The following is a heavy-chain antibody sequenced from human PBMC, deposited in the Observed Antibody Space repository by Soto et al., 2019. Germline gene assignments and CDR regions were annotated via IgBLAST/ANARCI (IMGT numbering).Heavy chain of an antibody. CDR1: AFTFSGYG. CDR3: ARDRDIVDQIKSPDYNGMDI. D-gene: IGHD5-12*01. CDR2: IWYDGSQK. J-gene: IGHJ6*02. Sequence: PGGSLRLSCAASAFTFSGYGMHWVRQAPGKGLEWVAVIWYDGSQKYYVDSVKGRFTISRDNSKNTLYLQMNSLRVEDTAVYYCARDRDIVDQIKSPDYNGMDIWGQGTTVTVSS. V-gene: IGHV3-33*01.